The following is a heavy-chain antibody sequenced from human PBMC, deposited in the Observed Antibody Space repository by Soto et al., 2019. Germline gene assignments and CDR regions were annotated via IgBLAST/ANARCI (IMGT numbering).Heavy chain of an antibody. CDR2: IYYSGST. V-gene: IGHV4-39*01. D-gene: IGHD1-26*01. J-gene: IGHJ4*02. CDR1: GGSISSSSYY. CDR3: ASVGATTRPDY. Sequence: QLQLQESGPGLVKPSETLSLTCTVSGGSISSSSYYWGWIRQPPGKGLEWIGSIYYSGSTYYNPSLKSRVTISVDTSKNQFSLKLSSVTAADTAVYYCASVGATTRPDYWGQGTLVTVSS.